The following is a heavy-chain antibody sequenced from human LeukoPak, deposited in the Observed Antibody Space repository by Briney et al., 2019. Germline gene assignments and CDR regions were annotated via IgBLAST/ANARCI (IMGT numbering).Heavy chain of an antibody. Sequence: GGSLRLSCAASGFTFSTSWMHWVRQAPGKGLVWVSRINTNARSTSYADSVKGRFTISRDNAQNTLYLQMDSLRAEDTAVYYCVREEWYYFDHWGQGTLVTVSS. CDR2: INTNARST. V-gene: IGHV3-74*01. J-gene: IGHJ4*02. CDR1: GFTFSTSW. CDR3: VREEWYYFDH. D-gene: IGHD3-3*01.